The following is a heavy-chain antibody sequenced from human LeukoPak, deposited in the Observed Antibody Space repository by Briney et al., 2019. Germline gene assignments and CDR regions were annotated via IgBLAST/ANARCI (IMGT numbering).Heavy chain of an antibody. CDR3: ATVPTVTKNPPGY. J-gene: IGHJ4*02. CDR1: GYTFTDYY. V-gene: IGHV1-69-2*01. D-gene: IGHD4-11*01. Sequence: ASVRVSCKVSGYTFTDYYMHWVQQAPGKGLEWMGLVDPEDGETIYAEKFQGRVTITADTSTDTAYMELSSLRSEDTAVYDCATVPTVTKNPPGYWGQGTLVTVSS. CDR2: VDPEDGET.